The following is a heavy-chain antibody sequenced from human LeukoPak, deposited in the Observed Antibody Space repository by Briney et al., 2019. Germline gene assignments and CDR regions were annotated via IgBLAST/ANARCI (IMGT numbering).Heavy chain of an antibody. CDR1: GYTFTSYG. CDR3: AREPTYDSSGYLYFDY. V-gene: IGHV1-18*01. CDR2: ISAYNGNT. J-gene: IGHJ4*02. D-gene: IGHD3-22*01. Sequence: ASVRVSCKASGYTFTSYGISWVRQAPGQGLEWMGWISAYNGNTNYAQKLQGRVTMTTDTSTSTAYMELRSLRSDDTAVYYCAREPTYDSSGYLYFDYWGQGTLVTVSS.